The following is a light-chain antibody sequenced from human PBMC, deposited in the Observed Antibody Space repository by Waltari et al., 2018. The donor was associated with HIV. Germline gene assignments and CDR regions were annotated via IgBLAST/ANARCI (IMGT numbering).Light chain of an antibody. CDR1: SPNIATNN. Sequence: QSVLTQPPSASGTPAQSVTISCSGTSPNIATNNVYWYQQFPGTAPKLLIYRNNKRPSGVPDRFSGSKSGTSASLDISGLRSDDEAEYYCAAWDDTLTVVFGGGTKLTVL. CDR3: AAWDDTLTVV. J-gene: IGLJ2*01. CDR2: RNN. V-gene: IGLV1-47*01.